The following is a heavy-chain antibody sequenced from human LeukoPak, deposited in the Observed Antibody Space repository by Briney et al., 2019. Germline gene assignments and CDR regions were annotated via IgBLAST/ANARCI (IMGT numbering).Heavy chain of an antibody. D-gene: IGHD6-13*01. CDR3: ASAVAAYYGMDV. V-gene: IGHV3-66*01. CDR2: IYSGGST. J-gene: IGHJ6*02. CDR1: GFTVSSNY. Sequence: PGGSLRLSCAASGFTVSSNYMSWVGQAPGKGLEWVSVIYSGGSTYYADSVKGRFTISRDNSKNTLYLQMNSLRAEDTAVYYCASAVAAYYGMDVWGQGTTVTVSS.